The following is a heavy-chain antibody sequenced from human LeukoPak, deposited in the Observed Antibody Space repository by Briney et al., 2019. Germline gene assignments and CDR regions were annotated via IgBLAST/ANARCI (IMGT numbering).Heavy chain of an antibody. D-gene: IGHD5-12*01. V-gene: IGHV3-49*03. Sequence: GGSLRLSCTTSGFNFGDFPMIWCRKAPGRGLEWVGFIRSNTYGGTAEYAASVKGRFTISRDDSKNIAYLQMNSLKTEDTAIYYCSRVRIEATIIDHWGQGTLVTVSS. CDR2: IRSNTYGGTA. CDR1: GFNFGDFP. J-gene: IGHJ4*02. CDR3: SRVRIEATIIDH.